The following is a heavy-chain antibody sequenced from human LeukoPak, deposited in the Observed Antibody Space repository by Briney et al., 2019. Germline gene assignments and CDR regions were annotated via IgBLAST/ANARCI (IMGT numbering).Heavy chain of an antibody. CDR3: ARVSRYSYGFGYAFDI. J-gene: IGHJ3*02. V-gene: IGHV1-18*01. Sequence: ASVKVSCKASGYTFTSYGMSWVRQAPGQGLEWMGWISAYNGNTNYAQKLQGRVTMTTDTSTSTAYMELRSLRSDDTAVYYCARVSRYSYGFGYAFDIWGQGTMVTVSS. CDR2: ISAYNGNT. CDR1: GYTFTSYG. D-gene: IGHD5-18*01.